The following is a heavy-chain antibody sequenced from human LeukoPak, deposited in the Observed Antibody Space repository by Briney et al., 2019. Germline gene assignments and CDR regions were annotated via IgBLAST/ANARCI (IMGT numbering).Heavy chain of an antibody. Sequence: SETLSLTCTVSGGSISSSSYYWGWIRQPPGKGLEWIGSIYYSGSTYYNPSLKSRVTISVDTSKNQFSLKLSSVTAADTAVYYCARHEGDYDILTGYSQYYFDYWGQGTLVTVSS. CDR3: ARHEGDYDILTGYSQYYFDY. CDR2: IYYSGST. D-gene: IGHD3-9*01. V-gene: IGHV4-39*01. CDR1: GGSISSSSYY. J-gene: IGHJ4*02.